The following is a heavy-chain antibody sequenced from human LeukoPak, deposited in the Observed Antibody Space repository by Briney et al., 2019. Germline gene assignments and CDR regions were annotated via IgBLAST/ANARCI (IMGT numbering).Heavy chain of an antibody. D-gene: IGHD5-12*01. Sequence: GASGKVSFKASGYTFTSFAVNWVRQAPGQGLEWMGWINTNTGNPTYSEGFVGRFVFSLDTSVSTAYLKIRSLEAEATAVYFCARNSGYGGRGNFDYWGQGTLVTVSS. J-gene: IGHJ4*02. CDR2: INTNTGNP. CDR3: ARNSGYGGRGNFDY. CDR1: GYTFTSFA. V-gene: IGHV7-4-1*02.